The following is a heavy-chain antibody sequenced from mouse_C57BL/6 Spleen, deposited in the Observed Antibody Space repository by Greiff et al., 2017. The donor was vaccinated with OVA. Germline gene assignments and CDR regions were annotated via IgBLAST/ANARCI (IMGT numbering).Heavy chain of an antibody. J-gene: IGHJ3*01. CDR2: ISSGSSTI. CDR3: ARDSGRGFAY. V-gene: IGHV5-17*01. Sequence: EVKLQESGGGLVKPGGSLKLSCAASGFTFSDYGMHWVRQAPEKGLEWVAYISSGSSTIYYADTVKGRFTISRDNAKNTLFLQMTSLRSEDTAMYYCARDSGRGFAYWGQGTLVTVSA. CDR1: GFTFSDYG. D-gene: IGHD4-1*01.